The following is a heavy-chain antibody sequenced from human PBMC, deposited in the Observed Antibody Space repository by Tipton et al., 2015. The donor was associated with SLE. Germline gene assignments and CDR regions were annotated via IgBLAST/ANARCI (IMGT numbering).Heavy chain of an antibody. CDR1: GGSFSSYY. V-gene: IGHV4-34*01. D-gene: IGHD2-15*01. CDR2: INHSGST. J-gene: IGHJ4*02. CDR3: ARDSSGGSWKDY. Sequence: TLSLTCAVYGGSFSSYYWSWIRQPPGKGLEWIGEINHSGSTNYNPSLKSRVTISVDTSKNQFSLKLSSVTAADTAVYYCARDSSGGSWKDYWGQGTLVTVSS.